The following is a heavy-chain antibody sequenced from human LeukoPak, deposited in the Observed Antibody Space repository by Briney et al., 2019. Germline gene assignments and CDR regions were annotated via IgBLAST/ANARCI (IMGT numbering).Heavy chain of an antibody. J-gene: IGHJ6*03. Sequence: ASVKVSCKXSGYTFTSYGISWVRQAPGQGLEWMGWISAYNGHANYAQKLQGRVTMTTDTSTSTAYMELRSLRSDDTAVYYCARDLGIVGATPPLYYMDVWGKGTTVTVSS. V-gene: IGHV1-18*01. CDR3: ARDLGIVGATPPLYYMDV. CDR1: GYTFTSYG. D-gene: IGHD1-26*01. CDR2: ISAYNGHA.